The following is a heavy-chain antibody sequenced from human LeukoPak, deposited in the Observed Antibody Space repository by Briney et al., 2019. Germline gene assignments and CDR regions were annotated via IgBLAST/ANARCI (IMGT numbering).Heavy chain of an antibody. CDR1: GFAITDHH. CDR3: ARLVVPAAMRGYFDY. J-gene: IGHJ4*02. V-gene: IGHV3-23*01. D-gene: IGHD2-2*01. Sequence: GGSLRLSCAASGFAITDHHMDWVRQAPGKGLEWVSAISGSGGSTYYADSVKGRFTISRDNSKNTLYLQMNSLRAEDTAVYYCARLVVPAAMRGYFDYWGQGTLVTVSS. CDR2: ISGSGGST.